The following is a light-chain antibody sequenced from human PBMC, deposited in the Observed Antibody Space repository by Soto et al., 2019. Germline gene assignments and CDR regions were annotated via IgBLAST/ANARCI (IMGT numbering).Light chain of an antibody. Sequence: EIVLTQSPGTLSLSRGERATLSCRASQSFSSYLAWYQQKPGQAPRLLIYDASNRATGISARFSGSGSGTDFTLTISSLEPEDFAVYYCQQRSKWPPEVTFGQGTRLEI. CDR2: DAS. V-gene: IGKV3-11*01. CDR1: QSFSSY. CDR3: QQRSKWPPEVT. J-gene: IGKJ5*01.